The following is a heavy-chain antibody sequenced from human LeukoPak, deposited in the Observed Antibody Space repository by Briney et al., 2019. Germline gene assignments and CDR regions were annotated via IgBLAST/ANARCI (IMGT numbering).Heavy chain of an antibody. V-gene: IGHV3-23*01. Sequence: GGSLRLSCAASGFTFSGYAMSWVRQAPGKGLEWVSAISGSGGSTYYAASVKGRFTISRDNSKNTLYLQMNSLRAEDTAVYYCAKDGYCSSTSCYGLFDPWGQGTLVTVSS. CDR1: GFTFSGYA. J-gene: IGHJ5*02. D-gene: IGHD2-2*03. CDR2: ISGSGGST. CDR3: AKDGYCSSTSCYGLFDP.